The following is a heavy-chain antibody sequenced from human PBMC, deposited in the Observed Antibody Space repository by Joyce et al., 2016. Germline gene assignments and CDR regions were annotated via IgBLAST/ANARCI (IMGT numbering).Heavy chain of an antibody. V-gene: IGHV1-69*12. CDR3: AMRIRWGYYGMDV. Sequence: QVHLVQSGAEVKKPGSSVRVSCKSSGGTFNNFAFSWVRQAPGQGLEWMGGITPIFDSRNYAQRFQGRATITADESTSTAYMELSNLRSQDTAVYYCAMRIRWGYYGMDVWGQGTTVTVSS. CDR1: GGTFNNFA. D-gene: IGHD3-16*01. CDR2: ITPIFDSR. J-gene: IGHJ6*02.